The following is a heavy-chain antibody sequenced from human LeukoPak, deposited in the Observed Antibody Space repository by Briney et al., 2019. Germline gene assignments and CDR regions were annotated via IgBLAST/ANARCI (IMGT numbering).Heavy chain of an antibody. J-gene: IGHJ1*01. CDR3: ARAPSEVGGYYPEYFRH. CDR2: IKSDGKT. V-gene: IGHV3-74*01. D-gene: IGHD3-22*01. Sequence: HPGGSLRLSCEASGFTFSRYWMPWVRQAPGKGLVWVSRIKSDGKTNYADSVKGRFTISRDNAKNTVSLQMDSLRAEDAGVYYCARAPSEVGGYYPEYFRHWDQGTLVTVSS. CDR1: GFTFSRYW.